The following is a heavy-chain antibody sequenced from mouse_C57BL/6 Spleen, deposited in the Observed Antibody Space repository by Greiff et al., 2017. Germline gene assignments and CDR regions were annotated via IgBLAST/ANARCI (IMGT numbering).Heavy chain of an antibody. CDR2: IYPGDGDT. D-gene: IGHD1-1*01. J-gene: IGHJ2*01. Sequence: QVQLQQPGAELVKPGASVKMSCKASGYTFTSYWITWVKQRPGQGLEWIGDIYPGDGDTNYNGKFKGKAKLTADKSSSTAYMQLSSLTSEDSAVYFCARDLTTVVATRDYWGQGTTLTVSS. V-gene: IGHV1-55*01. CDR1: GYTFTSYW. CDR3: ARDLTTVVATRDY.